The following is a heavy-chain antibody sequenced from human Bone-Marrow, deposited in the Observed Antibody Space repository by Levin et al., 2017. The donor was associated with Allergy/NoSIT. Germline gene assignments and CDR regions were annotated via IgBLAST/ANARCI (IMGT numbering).Heavy chain of an antibody. CDR3: AKELPGHTVFPLMVGGAMDV. CDR2: ISGSGGNT. J-gene: IGHJ6*01. CDR1: GFTFTTYA. D-gene: IGHD3-3*01. Sequence: GGSLRLSCSVSGFTFTTYAMSWVRQSPGKGLEWVSTISGSGGNTFYADSVKGRFTISRDNSKNTVYLQMNSLRVEDTAVYYCAKELPGHTVFPLMVGGAMDVWGQGTTVTVSS. V-gene: IGHV3-23*01.